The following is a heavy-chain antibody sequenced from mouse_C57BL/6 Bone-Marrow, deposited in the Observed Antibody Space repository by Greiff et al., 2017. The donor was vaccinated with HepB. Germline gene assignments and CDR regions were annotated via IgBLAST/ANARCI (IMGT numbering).Heavy chain of an antibody. J-gene: IGHJ1*03. D-gene: IGHD1-1*01. CDR1: VYTFTDHT. CDR2: IYPRDGSS. CDR3: ARRTTVGYFDV. Sequence: QVQLQQSDAELVKPGASVKISCKVSVYTFTDHTIHWLNQRPEQGLEWIGYIYPRDGSSRYNEKFKGKATLTEDKSSSTAYMQLNSLTSEDSAVFFCARRTTVGYFDVWGTGTTVTVSS. V-gene: IGHV1-78*01.